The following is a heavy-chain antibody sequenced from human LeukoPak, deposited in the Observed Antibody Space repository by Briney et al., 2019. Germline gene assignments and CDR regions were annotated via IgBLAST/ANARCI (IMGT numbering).Heavy chain of an antibody. D-gene: IGHD2-15*01. CDR1: RYTFTSYG. Sequence: ASVKVSCKASRYTFTSYGISWVRQAPGQGLEWMGWISAYNGNTNYAQKLQGRVTMTTDTSTSTASMELRSLRSDDTAVYYCARDPGYCSGGSCPNGDFDYWGQGTLVTVSS. V-gene: IGHV1-18*01. CDR3: ARDPGYCSGGSCPNGDFDY. J-gene: IGHJ4*02. CDR2: ISAYNGNT.